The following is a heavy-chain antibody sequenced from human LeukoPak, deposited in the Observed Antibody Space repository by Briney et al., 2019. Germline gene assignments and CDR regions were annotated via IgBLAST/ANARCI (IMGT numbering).Heavy chain of an antibody. CDR3: ARSMRGMGATTGDFDY. CDR2: ISPYNGNT. D-gene: IGHD1-26*01. J-gene: IGHJ4*02. CDR1: GCTFTSNG. V-gene: IGHV1-18*01. Sequence: ASVQVSSKASGCTFTSNGISWVRPAPGQGGEWMGWISPYNGNTNYAQKPPGRVTITTDTSTSTAYMELRSLRSDDTAVYYCARSMRGMGATTGDFDYWGQGTLVTVSS.